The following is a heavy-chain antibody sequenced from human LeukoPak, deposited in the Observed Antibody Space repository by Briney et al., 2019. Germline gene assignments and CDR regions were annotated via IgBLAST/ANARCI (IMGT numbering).Heavy chain of an antibody. CDR2: INPSGGST. CDR1: GYTFTSYY. D-gene: IGHD6-6*01. J-gene: IGHJ2*01. Sequence: ASVKVSCKASGYTFTSYYMHWVRQGPGQGLEWMGIINPSGGSTSYAQKFQGRVTMTRDTSTNTVYMELSSLRSEDTAVFYCVRGASSIAALNPFWYFDLWGRGTLVTVSA. CDR3: VRGASSIAALNPFWYFDL. V-gene: IGHV1-46*01.